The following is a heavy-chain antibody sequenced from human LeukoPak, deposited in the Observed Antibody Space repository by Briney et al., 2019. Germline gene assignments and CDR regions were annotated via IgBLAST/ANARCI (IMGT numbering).Heavy chain of an antibody. Sequence: TGGSLRLSCAASGFTFSSYEMNWVRQAPGKGLEWVSYISSSGSTIYYADSVKGRFTISRDNAKNSLYLQMNSLRAKDTAIYYCAKNGDRGAYCSGGSCYPYYYYYIDVWGKGTTVTISS. J-gene: IGHJ6*03. CDR3: AKNGDRGAYCSGGSCYPYYYYYIDV. V-gene: IGHV3-48*03. D-gene: IGHD2-15*01. CDR2: ISSSGSTI. CDR1: GFTFSSYE.